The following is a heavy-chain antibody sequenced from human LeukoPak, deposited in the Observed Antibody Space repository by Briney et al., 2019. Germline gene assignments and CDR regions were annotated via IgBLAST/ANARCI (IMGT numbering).Heavy chain of an antibody. V-gene: IGHV4-61*01. J-gene: IGHJ4*02. Sequence: SETLSLTCTVSGASVNSGSSYWSWIRQPPGKGLEWIGYIYYSGSTNYNPSLKSRVTISVDTSKNQFSLKLSSVTAADTAVYYCASYSYYYDSSGYFDYWGQGTLVTVSS. D-gene: IGHD3-22*01. CDR2: IYYSGST. CDR3: ASYSYYYDSSGYFDY. CDR1: GASVNSGSSY.